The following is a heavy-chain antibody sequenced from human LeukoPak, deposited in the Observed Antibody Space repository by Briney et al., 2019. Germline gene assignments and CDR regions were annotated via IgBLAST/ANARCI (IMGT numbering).Heavy chain of an antibody. J-gene: IGHJ4*02. Sequence: PSETLSLTCTVSGGSISSYYWSWIRQPPGKGLEWIGYIYYSGSTSYNPSLKSRVTISVDTSKNQFSLKLSSVAAADTAVYYCARGYSGSYGRFDYWGQGTLVTVSS. CDR3: ARGYSGSYGRFDY. CDR2: IYYSGST. CDR1: GGSISSYY. V-gene: IGHV4-59*01. D-gene: IGHD1-26*01.